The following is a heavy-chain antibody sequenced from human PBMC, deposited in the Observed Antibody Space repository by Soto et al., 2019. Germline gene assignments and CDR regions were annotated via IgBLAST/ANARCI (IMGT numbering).Heavy chain of an antibody. CDR3: VNWHSYNYDSLALSGFDC. D-gene: IGHD3-22*01. V-gene: IGHV3-23*01. CDR2: ISGGDGSP. CDR1: GFTFSSYA. J-gene: IGHJ4*02. Sequence: GGSLRLSCVASGFTFSSYAMTWVRQAPGKGLEWVSAISGGDGSPSYADSVKGRFTISRDNSKNTLYLHMNSLRADDTAAYYCVNWHSYNYDSLALSGFDCWGQRTQGTVSS.